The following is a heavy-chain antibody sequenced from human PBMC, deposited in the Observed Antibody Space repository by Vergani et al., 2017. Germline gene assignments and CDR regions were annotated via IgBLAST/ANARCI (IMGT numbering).Heavy chain of an antibody. CDR1: GYTFTGYY. CDR3: ARARYCSGGSCYFVEYFQH. V-gene: IGHV1-2*02. D-gene: IGHD2-15*01. CDR2: INPNSGGT. J-gene: IGHJ1*01. Sequence: QVQLVQSGAEVKKPGASVKVSCKASGYTFTGYYMHWVRQAPGQGLEWTGWINPNSGGTNYAQKFQGRVTMTRDTSISTAYMELGRLRSDDTAVYYCARARYCSGGSCYFVEYFQHWGQGTLVTVSS.